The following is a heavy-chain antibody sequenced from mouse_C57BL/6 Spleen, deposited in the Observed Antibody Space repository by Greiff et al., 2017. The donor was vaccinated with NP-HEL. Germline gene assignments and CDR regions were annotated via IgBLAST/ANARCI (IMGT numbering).Heavy chain of an antibody. J-gene: IGHJ2*01. CDR3: AREDDYDDGYAMDY. CDR1: GYTFTSYW. Sequence: QVQLKQPGAELVRPGSSVKLSCKASGYTFTSYWMHWVKQRPIQGLEWIGNIDPSDSETHYNQKFKDKATLTVDKSSSTAYMQLSSLTSEDSAVYSCAREDDYDDGYAMDYWGQGTTLTVSS. D-gene: IGHD2-4*01. CDR2: IDPSDSET. V-gene: IGHV1-52*01.